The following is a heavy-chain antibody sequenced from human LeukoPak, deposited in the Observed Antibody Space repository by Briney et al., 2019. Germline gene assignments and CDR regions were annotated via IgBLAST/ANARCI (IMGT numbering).Heavy chain of an antibody. CDR1: GGSVSSGSYY. CDR3: ARDLRGYYYDSSGSLDY. V-gene: IGHV4-61*01. CDR2: IYYSGST. J-gene: IGHJ4*02. D-gene: IGHD3-22*01. Sequence: PSETLSLTCTVSGGSVSSGSYYWSWIRQPPGKGLEWIGYIYYSGSTNYNPSLKSRVTISVDTSKNQFSLKLSPVTAADTAVYYCARDLRGYYYDSSGSLDYWGQGTLVTVSS.